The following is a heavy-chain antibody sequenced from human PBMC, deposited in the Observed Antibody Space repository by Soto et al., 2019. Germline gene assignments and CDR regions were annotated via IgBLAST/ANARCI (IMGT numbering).Heavy chain of an antibody. V-gene: IGHV1-8*01. CDR3: AKSIGGIRGVNYYNAMDV. Sequence: QVQLVQSGAEVKKPGASVKVSCKASGYTFTSYDINWVRQATGQGLEWMGWMNPNSGNTGYAQKFQGRATMTRNTSISTAYMELSSLRSEDPAVYYCAKSIGGIRGVNYYNAMDVWGQGTTVTVSS. CDR1: GYTFTSYD. D-gene: IGHD3-10*01. J-gene: IGHJ6*02. CDR2: MNPNSGNT.